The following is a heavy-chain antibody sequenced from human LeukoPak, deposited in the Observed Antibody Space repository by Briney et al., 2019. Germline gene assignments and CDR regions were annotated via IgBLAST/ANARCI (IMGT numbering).Heavy chain of an antibody. CDR2: IYYSGST. Sequence: SETLSLTCTVSGGSVSSGSYYWSWIRQPPGKGLEWIGYIYYSGSTNYNPSLKSRVTISVDTSKNQFSLKLSSVTAADTAVYYCAKNYGERWGQGALVTVSS. CDR1: GGSVSSGSYY. J-gene: IGHJ4*02. V-gene: IGHV4-61*01. D-gene: IGHD1-7*01. CDR3: AKNYGER.